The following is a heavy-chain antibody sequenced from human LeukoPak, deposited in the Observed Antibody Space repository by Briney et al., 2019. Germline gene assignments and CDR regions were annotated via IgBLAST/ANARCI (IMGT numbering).Heavy chain of an antibody. V-gene: IGHV3-9*01. CDR1: GFTFDDYA. CDR3: AKGALTGDHYIDY. CDR2: ISWNSGSI. Sequence: SLRLSCAASGFTFDDYAMHWVRQAPGKGLEWVSGISWNSGSIGYADSVKGRFTISRDNAKNSLYLQMNSLSAEDTALYYCAKGALTGDHYIDYWGQGTLVTVSS. D-gene: IGHD7-27*01. J-gene: IGHJ4*02.